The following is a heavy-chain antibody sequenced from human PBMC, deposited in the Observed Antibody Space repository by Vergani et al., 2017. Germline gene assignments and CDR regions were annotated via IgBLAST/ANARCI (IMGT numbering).Heavy chain of an antibody. D-gene: IGHD3-22*01. V-gene: IGHV1-18*04. J-gene: IGHJ4*02. Sequence: QVQLVQSGAEVKKPGASVKVSCKASGYTFTGYYMHWVRQAPGQGLEWMGWISAYNGNTNYAQKLQGRVTMTTDTSTSTAYMELRSLRSDDTAVYYCARDMKWLLVSWFDYWGQGTLVTVSS. CDR3: ARDMKWLLVSWFDY. CDR1: GYTFTGYY. CDR2: ISAYNGNT.